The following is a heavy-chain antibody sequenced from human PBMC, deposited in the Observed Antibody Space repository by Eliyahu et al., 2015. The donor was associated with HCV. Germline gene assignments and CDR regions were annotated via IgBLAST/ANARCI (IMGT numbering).Heavy chain of an antibody. V-gene: IGHV2-5*02. CDR1: GFSLDTSGVA. CDR3: AHGNCRGGRCYTFYFDY. Sequence: QITLKESGPTLMQPTQTLTLTCTLSGFSLDTSGVAVGWIRQPPGKALEWLALIYWDDDWRYKPSLKSRLTINKDTSKDQVVLTMTNVEPVDTATYYCAHGNCRGGRCYTFYFDYWGQGALVTVSS. CDR2: IYWDDDW. J-gene: IGHJ4*02. D-gene: IGHD2-15*01.